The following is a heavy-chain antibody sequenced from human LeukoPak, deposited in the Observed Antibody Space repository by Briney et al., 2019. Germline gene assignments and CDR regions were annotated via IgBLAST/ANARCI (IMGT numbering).Heavy chain of an antibody. CDR2: IYSGGST. J-gene: IGHJ4*02. CDR1: GFTFSSYA. Sequence: PGGSLRLSCAASGFTFSSYAMSWVRQAPGKGLEWVSIIYSGGSTHYADSVKGRLTISRDNSKNTLYLQMSSLRAEDTAVYYCARDIAYNYDSSGYSYVYWGQGTLVTVSS. V-gene: IGHV3-53*01. D-gene: IGHD3-22*01. CDR3: ARDIAYNYDSSGYSYVY.